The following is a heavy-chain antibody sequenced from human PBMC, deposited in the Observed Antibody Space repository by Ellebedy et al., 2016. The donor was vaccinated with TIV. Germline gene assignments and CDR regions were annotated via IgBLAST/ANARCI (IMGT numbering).Heavy chain of an antibody. J-gene: IGHJ4*01. CDR1: GGSISTRNFY. V-gene: IGHV4-39*07. D-gene: IGHD3-10*01. CDR3: ARGYYNSGHYFSPGE. Sequence: MPSETLSLTCTVSGGSISTRNFYWGWVRQPPGKGLEWIGTVYYSGTTQYNPSLKSRVTISVDTSRAQFSLKMTSVTAADTAVYYCARGYYNSGHYFSPGEWGRGTLVTVSS. CDR2: VYYSGTT.